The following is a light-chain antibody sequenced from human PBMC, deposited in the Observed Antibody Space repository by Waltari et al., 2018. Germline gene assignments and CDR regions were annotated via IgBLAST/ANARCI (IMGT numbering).Light chain of an antibody. Sequence: EIVLTQSPGTLSLSPGERATLSCRASQTIRGSLAWYQQKPGQAPRLLIYGASSRAADIPDRFSGSGSGTDFSLTISRLEPEDFAVYYCQHYVRLPVTFGRGTKVEIK. V-gene: IGKV3-20*01. CDR3: QHYVRLPVT. CDR2: GAS. CDR1: QTIRGS. J-gene: IGKJ1*01.